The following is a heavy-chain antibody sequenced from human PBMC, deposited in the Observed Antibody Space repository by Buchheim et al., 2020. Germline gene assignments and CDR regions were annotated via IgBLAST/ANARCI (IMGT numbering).Heavy chain of an antibody. J-gene: IGHJ4*02. CDR3: AGGGYWFDY. Sequence: EVQLVESGGGLVQPGGSLRLSCAASGFTFRSYEMNWVRQAPGKGLEWVSYISSSGTTVYYADSVRGRFTISRDTPKNSLFLQMNSLRVEDTAVYYCAGGGYWFDYWGQGT. CDR2: ISSSGTTV. V-gene: IGHV3-48*03. CDR1: GFTFRSYE. D-gene: IGHD2-15*01.